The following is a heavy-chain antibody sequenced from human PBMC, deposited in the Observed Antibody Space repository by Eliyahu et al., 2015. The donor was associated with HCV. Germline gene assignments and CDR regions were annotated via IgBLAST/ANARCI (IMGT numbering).Heavy chain of an antibody. CDR3: ARDRIRGVVVRTRYGMDV. D-gene: IGHD3-22*01. CDR1: GFXXSSXX. J-gene: IGHJ6*02. Sequence: QVQLVESGGGVVQPGRSLXLSCAASGFXXSSXXXHXXXQAPGKGLEWVAVIWYDGSNKYYADSVKGRFTISRDNSKNTLYLQMNSLRAEDTAVYYCARDRIRGVVVRTRYGMDVWGQGTTVTVSS. V-gene: IGHV3-33*01. CDR2: IWYDGSNK.